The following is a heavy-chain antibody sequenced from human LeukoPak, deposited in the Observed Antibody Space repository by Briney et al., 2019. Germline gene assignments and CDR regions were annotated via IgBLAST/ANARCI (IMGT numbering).Heavy chain of an antibody. CDR2: IIPIFGTA. Sequence: SVKVSCKASGGTFSSYAISWGRQAPRQGLEWMGGIIPIFGTANYAQKFQGRVTIIADESTSTAYMELSRLRSEDTAVYYCARDVGIAVAGRNWFDPWGQGTLVTVSS. V-gene: IGHV1-69*01. CDR1: GGTFSSYA. J-gene: IGHJ5*02. D-gene: IGHD6-19*01. CDR3: ARDVGIAVAGRNWFDP.